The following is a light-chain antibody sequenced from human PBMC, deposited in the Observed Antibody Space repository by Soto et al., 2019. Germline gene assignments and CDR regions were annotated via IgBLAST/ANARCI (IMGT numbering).Light chain of an antibody. CDR1: SSDVGGYNY. J-gene: IGLJ3*02. V-gene: IGLV2-14*01. CDR3: SSYTTSRTLV. CDR2: EVS. Sequence: QLVLTQPASVSGSPGQSITISCTGTSSDVGGYNYVSWYQQHPGKAPKLMIYEVSNRPSGVSNRFSGSKSGNTASLTISRLQAEDEADYYCSSYTTSRTLVFGGGTKLTVL.